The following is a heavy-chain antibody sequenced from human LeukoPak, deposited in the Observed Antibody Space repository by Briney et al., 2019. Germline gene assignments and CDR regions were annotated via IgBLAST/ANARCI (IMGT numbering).Heavy chain of an antibody. Sequence: PGGSLRLSCAASGFTFSSFGMSWVRQAPGKGLEWVSTISGSGGIIDYADSVKGRFTFSRDNSRNMVYLQMNSLRAEDTAVYYCAKDLSDYGDYIEGYWGQGTLVTVSS. CDR3: AKDLSDYGDYIEGY. V-gene: IGHV3-23*01. D-gene: IGHD4-17*01. J-gene: IGHJ4*02. CDR1: GFTFSSFG. CDR2: ISGSGGII.